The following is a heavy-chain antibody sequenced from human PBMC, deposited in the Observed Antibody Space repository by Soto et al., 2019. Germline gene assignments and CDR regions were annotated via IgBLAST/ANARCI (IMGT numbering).Heavy chain of an antibody. CDR1: GYTFTRYG. D-gene: IGHD2-8*01. V-gene: IGHV1-18*01. Sequence: QGHLVQSGADVKKPGTSVKVSCNASGYTFTRYGISWVRQAPGQGLEWMGWISGYNGDTNYAQNRQGRVPMTIDTSTSTAYMELRSLTSDDTAVYYCAKNGQPPYYYYGLEVWGKGTKVTLSS. CDR2: ISGYNGDT. CDR3: AKNGQPPYYYYGLEV. J-gene: IGHJ6*04.